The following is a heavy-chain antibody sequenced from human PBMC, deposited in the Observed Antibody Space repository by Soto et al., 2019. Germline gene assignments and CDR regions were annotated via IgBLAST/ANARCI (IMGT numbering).Heavy chain of an antibody. CDR1: GFNFITYS. Sequence: GGSLRLSCAASGFNFITYSLSWVRQAPGKGLEWVASISSSTVYIDYADSVKGRFTISRDNANNSLYLQMNSLRAEDTATYYCVRGGYCGGDCYLLGMDVWGQGTTVTVSS. J-gene: IGHJ6*02. D-gene: IGHD2-21*02. CDR3: VRGGYCGGDCYLLGMDV. CDR2: ISSSTVYI. V-gene: IGHV3-21*01.